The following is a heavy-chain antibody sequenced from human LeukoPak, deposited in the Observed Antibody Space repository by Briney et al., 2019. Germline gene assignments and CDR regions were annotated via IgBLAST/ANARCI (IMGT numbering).Heavy chain of an antibody. CDR2: IYTSGST. V-gene: IGHV4-4*09. D-gene: IGHD6-13*01. CDR1: GGSISTYY. CDR3: ARLRWSSSWFAYFDY. J-gene: IGHJ4*02. Sequence: PSETLSLTCTVSGGSISTYYWSWIRQPPGEGLEWLGYIYTSGSTNYNPSLKSRVTVSLDTSKSQFSLNLSSVTAADTAVYYCARLRWSSSWFAYFDYWGQGALISVSA.